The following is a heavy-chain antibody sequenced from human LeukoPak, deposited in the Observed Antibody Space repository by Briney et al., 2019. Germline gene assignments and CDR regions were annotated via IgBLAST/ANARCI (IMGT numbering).Heavy chain of an antibody. CDR1: GGSISSYY. Sequence: PSETLSLTCTVSGGSISSYYWSWIRQPPGKGLEWIGYIYYSGSTNYNPSLKSRVTISVDTSKNQFSLKLSSVTAADTAVYYCARIGLLWFGESDAFDIWGQGTMVTVSS. CDR2: IYYSGST. CDR3: ARIGLLWFGESDAFDI. J-gene: IGHJ3*02. D-gene: IGHD3-10*01. V-gene: IGHV4-59*01.